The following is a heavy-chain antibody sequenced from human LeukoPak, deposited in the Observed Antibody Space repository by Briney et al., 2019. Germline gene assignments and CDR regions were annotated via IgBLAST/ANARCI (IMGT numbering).Heavy chain of an antibody. CDR3: AKSPLSMVIYYYFDY. D-gene: IGHD2/OR15-2a*01. Sequence: PGGPRRLSGKAPGFTFSTFAMGWVRQAPGKGLKWVSAISGSGGSTYYADSVKGRFTISRDNSKNMLYLQMNSLRAEDTAVYYCAKSPLSMVIYYYFDYWGQGTLVTVSS. CDR2: ISGSGGST. V-gene: IGHV3-23*01. CDR1: GFTFSTFA. J-gene: IGHJ4*02.